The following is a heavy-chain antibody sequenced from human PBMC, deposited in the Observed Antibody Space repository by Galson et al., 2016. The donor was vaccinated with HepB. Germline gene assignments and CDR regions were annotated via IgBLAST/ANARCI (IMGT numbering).Heavy chain of an antibody. D-gene: IGHD3-9*01. V-gene: IGHV3-74*01. CDR3: ARDRFRYFDPYYYYGMDV. CDR1: GFSISDYW. J-gene: IGHJ6*01. CDR2: FKTDRTRT. Sequence: SLRLSCAASGFSISDYWMHWVRQAPGKGLEWVSDFKTDRTRTTYAESVKGRFTISRDNAKNTLYLQLNSLRAEDTAVYFCARDRFRYFDPYYYYGMDVWGPGSTVTVSS.